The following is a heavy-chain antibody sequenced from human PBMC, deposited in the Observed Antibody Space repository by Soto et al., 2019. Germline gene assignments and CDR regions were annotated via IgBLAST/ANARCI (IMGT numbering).Heavy chain of an antibody. CDR2: IYYSGST. Sequence: SETLSLTCTVSGGSISSSFYYWGWIRQPPGKGLEWIGTIYYSGSTYYNPSLRSRVTISVDTSKNHFSLRLYSVTAADTALYFCARGSSWFCGSYEDYWGQGALVT. V-gene: IGHV4-39*02. CDR1: GGSISSSFYY. CDR3: ARGSSWFCGSYEDY. D-gene: IGHD1-26*01. J-gene: IGHJ4*02.